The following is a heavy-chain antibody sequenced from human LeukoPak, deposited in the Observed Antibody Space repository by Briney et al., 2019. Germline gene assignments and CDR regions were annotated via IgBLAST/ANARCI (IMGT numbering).Heavy chain of an antibody. CDR1: GFTFSSYA. CDR3: AKVPYCGGDCYPTFDY. J-gene: IGHJ4*02. Sequence: GGSLRLSCAASGFTFSSYAMSWVRQAPGKGLEWVSAISGSGGSTYYADSVKGRFTISGDNSKNTLYLQMNSLRAEDTAVYYCAKVPYCGGDCYPTFDYWGQGTLVTVSS. V-gene: IGHV3-23*01. D-gene: IGHD2-21*01. CDR2: ISGSGGST.